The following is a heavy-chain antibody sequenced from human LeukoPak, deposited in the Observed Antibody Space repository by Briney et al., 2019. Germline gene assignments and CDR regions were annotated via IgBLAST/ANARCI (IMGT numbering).Heavy chain of an antibody. CDR1: GFTFSSYA. V-gene: IGHV3-23*01. J-gene: IGHJ5*02. CDR2: INSGGST. Sequence: PGRSLRLSCAASGFTFSSYAMSWVRQAPGKGLEWVSVINSGGSTYYADSVKGRFTISRDNSKNTLYLQINNLRAEDTAVYYCAKAGGRYSSSSVYNWFDPWGQGTLVTVSS. D-gene: IGHD6-6*01. CDR3: AKAGGRYSSSSVYNWFDP.